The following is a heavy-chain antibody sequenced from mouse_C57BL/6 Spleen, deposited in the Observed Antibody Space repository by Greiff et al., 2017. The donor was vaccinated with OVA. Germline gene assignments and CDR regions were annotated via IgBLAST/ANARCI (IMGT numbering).Heavy chain of an antibody. D-gene: IGHD2-4*01. Sequence: EVQLQQSGPELVKPGASVKISCKASGYTFTDYYMNWVKQSHGKSLEWIGDINPNNGGTSYNQKFKGKATLTVDKSSSTAYMELRSLTSEDSAVYYCAREGYDYDGGYFDVWGTGTTVTVSS. CDR1: GYTFTDYY. J-gene: IGHJ1*03. CDR3: AREGYDYDGGYFDV. V-gene: IGHV1-26*01. CDR2: INPNNGGT.